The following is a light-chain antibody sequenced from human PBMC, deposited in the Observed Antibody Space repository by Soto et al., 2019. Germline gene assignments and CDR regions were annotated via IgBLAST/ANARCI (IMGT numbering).Light chain of an antibody. CDR1: SSDIGGYNY. CDR2: EVS. Sequence: QSALTQPASVSGSPGQSITISCTGTSSDIGGYNYVSWYQQHPGKAPKLMIYEVSNRPSGVSNRFSGSKSGNTASLTISGLQAEDESDYYCSSYTSRSTAVLFGGGTKLTVL. CDR3: SSYTSRSTAVL. J-gene: IGLJ2*01. V-gene: IGLV2-14*01.